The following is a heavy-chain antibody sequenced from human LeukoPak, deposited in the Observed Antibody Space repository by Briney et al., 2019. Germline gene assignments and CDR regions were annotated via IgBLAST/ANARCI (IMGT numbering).Heavy chain of an antibody. J-gene: IGHJ2*01. CDR3: ARCPSSGWYLEYWYFDL. CDR2: IYYSGST. V-gene: IGHV4-39*01. D-gene: IGHD6-19*01. Sequence: SETLSLTCTVSGGSISSSSYYWGWIRQPPGKGLEWIGSIYYSGSTYYNPFLKSRVTISVDTSKNQFSLKLSSVTAADTAVYYCARCPSSGWYLEYWYFDLWGRGTLVTVSS. CDR1: GGSISSSSYY.